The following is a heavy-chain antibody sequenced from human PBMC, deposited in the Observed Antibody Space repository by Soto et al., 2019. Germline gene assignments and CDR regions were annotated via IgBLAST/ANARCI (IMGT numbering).Heavy chain of an antibody. CDR3: ARDHSGYDPFAS. V-gene: IGHV4-59*01. CDR2: IYYSGST. CDR1: GGSISSYY. Sequence: QVQLQESGPGLVKPSETLSLTCTVSGGSISSYYWSWIRQPPGKGLEWIGYIYYSGSTNYNPSLKSPXXTXVXXSKNQFSLKLSSVTAADTAVYYCARDHSGYDPFASWGQGTLVTVSS. D-gene: IGHD5-12*01. J-gene: IGHJ4*02.